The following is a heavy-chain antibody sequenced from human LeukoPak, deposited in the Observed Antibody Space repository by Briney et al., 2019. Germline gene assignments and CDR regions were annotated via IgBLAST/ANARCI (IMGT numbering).Heavy chain of an antibody. Sequence: GGSLRLSCVTSGFTFSAYWMTWVRQAPGKGLEWVANINQDGSDKYYVDSVKGRFTISRDNAKNSAYLQMKSLRAEDAAVYYCARGYPNDYWGQGTVVTVSA. D-gene: IGHD2-2*02. CDR1: GFTFSAYW. CDR3: ARGYPNDY. CDR2: INQDGSDK. V-gene: IGHV3-7*01. J-gene: IGHJ4*02.